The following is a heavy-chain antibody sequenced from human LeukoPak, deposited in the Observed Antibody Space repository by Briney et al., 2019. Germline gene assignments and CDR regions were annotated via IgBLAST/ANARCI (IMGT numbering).Heavy chain of an antibody. J-gene: IGHJ4*02. D-gene: IGHD3-10*01. CDR3: ARDGRLWFGDLLAFFDY. V-gene: IGHV3-11*01. CDR1: GFTFTDYN. CDR2: ISSSGCTK. Sequence: PGGSLRVSCAASGFTFTDYNMSSIREAPGKGLEWVSYISSSGCTKYYADSVTGRFTVSMDNAENSLYLQMNSLRAEDTAVYYCARDGRLWFGDLLAFFDYWGQGTLVTVSS.